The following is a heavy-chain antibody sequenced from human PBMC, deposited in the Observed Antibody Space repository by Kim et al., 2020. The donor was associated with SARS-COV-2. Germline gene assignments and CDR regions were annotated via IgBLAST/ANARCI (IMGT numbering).Heavy chain of an antibody. CDR3: ARGAPAGFDP. V-gene: IGHV4-34*01. Sequence: STNYHPSLKSRVTISVDTSKNQFSLKLRSVTAADTAVYYCARGAPAGFDPWGQGTLVTVSS. CDR2: ST. J-gene: IGHJ5*02.